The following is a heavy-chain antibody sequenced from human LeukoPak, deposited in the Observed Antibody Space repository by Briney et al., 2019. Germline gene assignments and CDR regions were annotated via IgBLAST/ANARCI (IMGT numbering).Heavy chain of an antibody. D-gene: IGHD7-27*01. CDR1: GYTFTSYD. J-gene: IGHJ4*02. CDR2: MNPNSGNT. CDR3: ARDPNWGSGGQVDY. V-gene: IGHV1-8*01. Sequence: GASVKVSCKASGYTFTSYDINWVRQATGQGLEWMGWMNPNSGNTGYAQKLQGRVTMTTDTSTSTAYMELRSLRSDDTAVYYCARDPNWGSGGQVDYWGQGTLVTVSS.